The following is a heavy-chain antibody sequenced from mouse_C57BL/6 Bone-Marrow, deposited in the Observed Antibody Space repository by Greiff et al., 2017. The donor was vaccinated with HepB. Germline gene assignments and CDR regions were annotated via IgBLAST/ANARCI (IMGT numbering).Heavy chain of an antibody. V-gene: IGHV1-18*01. CDR1: GYTFTDYY. CDR2: INPNNGGT. D-gene: IGHD1-1*01. J-gene: IGHJ4*01. Sequence: VQLQQSGPVLVKPGASVKMSCKASGYTFTDYYMNWVKQSHGKSLEWIGDINPNNGGTIYNQKFKGKATLTVDKSSSTAYMELRSLTSEDTAVYYCARDYYGSGAMDYWGQGTSVTVSS. CDR3: ARDYYGSGAMDY.